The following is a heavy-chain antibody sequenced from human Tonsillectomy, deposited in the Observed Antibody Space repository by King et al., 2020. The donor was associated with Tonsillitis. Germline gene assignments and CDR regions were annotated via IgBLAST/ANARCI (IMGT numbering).Heavy chain of an antibody. Sequence: VQLVESGGGLVQPGGSLRLSCAASGFTVSSNYMSWVRQAPGKGLEWVSLIYSGGSTFYADSVKGRFTSSRDNSNNTLYLQMNSLRADDSAVYYCARAIRGSGSYLFDYWGRGTLVTVSS. J-gene: IGHJ4*02. D-gene: IGHD3-10*01. CDR1: GFTVSSNY. CDR3: ARAIRGSGSYLFDY. V-gene: IGHV3-66*01. CDR2: IYSGGST.